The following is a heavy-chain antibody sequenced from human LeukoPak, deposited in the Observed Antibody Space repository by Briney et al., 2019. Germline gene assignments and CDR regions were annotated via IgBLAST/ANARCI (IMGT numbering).Heavy chain of an antibody. J-gene: IGHJ4*02. CDR2: IYYNGGT. CDR1: GGSISSYY. V-gene: IGHV4-59*01. CDR3: ARAGGVDTAMNANFDY. D-gene: IGHD5-18*01. Sequence: SETLSLTCTVSGGSISSYYWSWIRQPPGKGLEWIGYIYYNGGTNYNPSLRSRVTISVDTSKNHFSLRLSSVTAADTAMYYCARAGGVDTAMNANFDYWGQGTLVTVSS.